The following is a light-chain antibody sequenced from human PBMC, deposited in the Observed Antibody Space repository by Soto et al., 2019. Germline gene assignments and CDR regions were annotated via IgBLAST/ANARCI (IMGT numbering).Light chain of an antibody. Sequence: DIQMTQSPSSLSASVGYRFTITCRASQSIRSYLNWYQQERGKAPKLLIYAASSLQSGVPSRFSGSGSGTDFTLTITSLQPEDFATYYCQQSYSIPRTFGQGTTVDIK. CDR2: AAS. V-gene: IGKV1-39*01. CDR3: QQSYSIPRT. J-gene: IGKJ1*01. CDR1: QSIRSY.